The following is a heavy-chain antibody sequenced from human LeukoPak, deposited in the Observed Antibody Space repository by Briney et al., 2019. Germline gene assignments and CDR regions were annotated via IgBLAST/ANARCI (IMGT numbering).Heavy chain of an antibody. V-gene: IGHV1-2*02. Sequence: ASVKVSCKPSGYTFTAYYLNWVRQAPGQGLEWMGWINPNTGDTNYAQKFQVRVTMTRDTSISTAYMELSRLRSDDTAVYYCARDRAPLSSSSGYLYFDSWGQGTLVTVSS. CDR1: GYTFTAYY. J-gene: IGHJ4*02. CDR3: ARDRAPLSSSSGYLYFDS. D-gene: IGHD3-22*01. CDR2: INPNTGDT.